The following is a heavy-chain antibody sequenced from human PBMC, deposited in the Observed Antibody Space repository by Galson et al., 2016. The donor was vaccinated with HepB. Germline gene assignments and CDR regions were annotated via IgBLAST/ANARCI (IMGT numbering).Heavy chain of an antibody. Sequence: SLRLSCAASGFTFSYYLMTWVRQAPGKGLEWVANINQDGSETYYVDSVKGRFTISRDNAKNSLYLQMNSLRAEDTAVYYCATPGGGSDVFDIWGQGTMVTVSS. J-gene: IGHJ3*02. D-gene: IGHD6-25*01. CDR1: GFTFSYYL. CDR2: INQDGSET. CDR3: ATPGGGSDVFDI. V-gene: IGHV3-7*01.